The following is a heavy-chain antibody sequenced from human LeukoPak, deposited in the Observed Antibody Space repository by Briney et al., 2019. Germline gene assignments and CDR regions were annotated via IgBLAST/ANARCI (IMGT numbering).Heavy chain of an antibody. CDR3: AKGRLQEGTVFREVITPVDY. V-gene: IGHV3-23*01. Sequence: PGGSLRLSCSASGFTFSSYEMNWVRRAPGKGLEWVSTISGSGDGTFYADSVKGRFTISRDNSKSTLFLQMSNLSADGTALYYCAKGRLQEGTVFREVITPVDYWGQGTLVTVTS. J-gene: IGHJ4*02. CDR1: GFTFSSYE. CDR2: ISGSGDGT. D-gene: IGHD3-10*01.